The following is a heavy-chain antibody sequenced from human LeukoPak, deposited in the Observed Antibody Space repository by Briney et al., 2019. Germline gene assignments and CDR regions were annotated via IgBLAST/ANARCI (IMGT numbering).Heavy chain of an antibody. CDR3: ARVRNSGFRYVDS. Sequence: ASVKVSCKASGGTFSSYAISWVRQAPGQGLEWVGWIRAYNGNTNYAQKLQGRVTMTTDTSTSTAYMDLRSLRSDDTAVYYCARVRNSGFRYVDSWGQGTLVTVSS. D-gene: IGHD5-12*01. CDR2: IRAYNGNT. V-gene: IGHV1-18*01. J-gene: IGHJ4*02. CDR1: GGTFSSYA.